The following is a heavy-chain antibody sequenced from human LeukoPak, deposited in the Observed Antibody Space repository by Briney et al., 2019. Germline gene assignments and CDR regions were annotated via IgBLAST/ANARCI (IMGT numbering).Heavy chain of an antibody. Sequence: ASETLSLTCTVSGASISSYYWSWIRQPAGKGLEWIGRIYTAGSTNYNPSLKSRVTMSVDTSKNLFSLKLTSLTAADTAVYFCAREPALWFGELIYTFDMWGPGTMVTVSS. V-gene: IGHV4-4*07. CDR2: IYTAGST. CDR1: GASISSYY. CDR3: AREPALWFGELIYTFDM. D-gene: IGHD3-10*01. J-gene: IGHJ3*02.